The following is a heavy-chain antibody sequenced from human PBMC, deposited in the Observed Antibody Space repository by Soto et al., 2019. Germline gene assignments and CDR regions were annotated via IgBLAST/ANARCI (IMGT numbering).Heavy chain of an antibody. CDR3: ARDPSTINKLIGVWSAP. V-gene: IGHV1-69*01. CDR1: GDTFGRFT. CDR2: IKPISDIT. Sequence: QIRLVQSGAEVQKPGSSVRVSCKASGDTFGRFTINWVRQAPGQGLEWMGGIKPISDITNYAQRFQGRVIFTADASTSKFYLELSSLRSEDPAMYYCARDPSTINKLIGVWSAPRGQGALITVPS. J-gene: IGHJ5*02. D-gene: IGHD4-4*01.